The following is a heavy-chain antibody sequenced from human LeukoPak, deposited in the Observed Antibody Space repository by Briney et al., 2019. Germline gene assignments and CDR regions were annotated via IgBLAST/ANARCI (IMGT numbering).Heavy chain of an antibody. V-gene: IGHV1-24*01. D-gene: IGHD5-18*01. CDR1: GYTLTELS. J-gene: IGHJ3*02. CDR3: ARSEYSYGADAFDI. CDR2: FDPEDGET. Sequence: ASVKVSCKVSGYTLTELSMHWVRQAPGKGLEWMGGFDPEDGETIYAQKFQGRVTMTEDTSTDTAYMELSSLRSEDTAVYYCARSEYSYGADAFDIWGQGTMVTVSS.